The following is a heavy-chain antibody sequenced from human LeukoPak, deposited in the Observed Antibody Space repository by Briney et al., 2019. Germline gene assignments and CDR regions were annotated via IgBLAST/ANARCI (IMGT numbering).Heavy chain of an antibody. D-gene: IGHD3-9*01. CDR3: ARDQVYDILTGYYPNWFDP. J-gene: IGHJ5*02. CDR1: GGSISSSSYY. CDR2: IYYSGST. V-gene: IGHV4-39*07. Sequence: SETLSLTCTVSGGSISSSSYYWGWIRQPPGKGLEWIGSIYYSGSTYYNPSLKSRVTISVDTSKNQFSLKLSSVTAADTAVYYCARDQVYDILTGYYPNWFDPWGQGTLVTVSS.